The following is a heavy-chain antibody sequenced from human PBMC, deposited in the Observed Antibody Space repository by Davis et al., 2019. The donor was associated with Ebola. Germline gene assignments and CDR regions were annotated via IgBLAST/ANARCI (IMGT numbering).Heavy chain of an antibody. D-gene: IGHD2-15*01. J-gene: IGHJ6*02. CDR3: AREGGPTGYYYYGMDV. Sequence: ASVKVSCKASGGTFSSYAISWVRQAPGQGLEWMEWISAYNGNTNYAQKLQGRVTMTTDTSTSTAYMELRSLRSDDTAVYYCAREGGPTGYYYYGMDVWGQGTTVTVSS. CDR1: GGTFSSYA. CDR2: ISAYNGNT. V-gene: IGHV1-18*01.